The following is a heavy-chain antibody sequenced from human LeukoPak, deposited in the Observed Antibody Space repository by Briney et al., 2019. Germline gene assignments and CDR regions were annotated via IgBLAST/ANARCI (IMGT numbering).Heavy chain of an antibody. Sequence: ASVKVSCKASGGTFSSYAISWVRQAPGQGLEWMGGIIPIFGTANYAQKFQGRVTITADKSTSTAYMELSSLRSEDTAVYYCARMVSWNYVFSYFDYWGQGTLVTVSS. CDR2: IIPIFGTA. CDR1: GGTFSSYA. D-gene: IGHD1-7*01. CDR3: ARMVSWNYVFSYFDY. J-gene: IGHJ4*02. V-gene: IGHV1-69*06.